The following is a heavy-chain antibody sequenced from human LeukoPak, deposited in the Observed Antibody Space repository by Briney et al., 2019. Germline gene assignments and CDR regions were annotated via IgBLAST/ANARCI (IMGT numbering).Heavy chain of an antibody. D-gene: IGHD3-22*01. CDR1: GFTFSSYA. Sequence: GGSLRLSCAASGFTFSSYAMSWVRQAPGKGLEWVSAISGSGGSTYYADSVKGRFTISRDNSKNTLYLQMNSLRAEDTAVYYCARVGAREYYYDSSGYSTFDYWGQGTLVTVSS. V-gene: IGHV3-23*01. CDR2: ISGSGGST. J-gene: IGHJ4*02. CDR3: ARVGAREYYYDSSGYSTFDY.